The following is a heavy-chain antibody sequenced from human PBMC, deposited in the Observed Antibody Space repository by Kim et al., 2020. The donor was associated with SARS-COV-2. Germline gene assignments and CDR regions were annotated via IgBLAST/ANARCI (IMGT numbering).Heavy chain of an antibody. Sequence: GGSLRLSCAASGFTFSNAWMSWVRQAPGKGLEWVGRIKSKTDGGTTDYAAPVKGRFTISRDDSKNTLYLQMNSLKTEDTAVYYCTTGGVVPAAKTYYYYYVMVVWAQETTVPVSS. CDR2: IKSKTDGGTT. CDR1: GFTFSNAW. D-gene: IGHD2-2*01. CDR3: TTGGVVPAAKTYYYYYVMVV. V-gene: IGHV3-15*01. J-gene: IGHJ6*02.